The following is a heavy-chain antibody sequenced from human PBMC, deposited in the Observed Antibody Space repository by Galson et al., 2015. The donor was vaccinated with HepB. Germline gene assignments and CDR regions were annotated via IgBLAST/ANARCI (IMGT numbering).Heavy chain of an antibody. D-gene: IGHD3-22*01. CDR2: ISYDGSNK. J-gene: IGHJ1*01. V-gene: IGHV3-30-3*01. CDR1: GFTFSSYA. CDR3: AREPWDYYDSSGDEYFQH. Sequence: SLRLSCAASGFTFSSYAMHWVRQAPGKGLEWVAVISYDGSNKYYADSVRGRFTISRDNSKNTLYLQMNSLRAEDTAVYCRAREPWDYYDSSGDEYFQHWGQGTLVTVSS.